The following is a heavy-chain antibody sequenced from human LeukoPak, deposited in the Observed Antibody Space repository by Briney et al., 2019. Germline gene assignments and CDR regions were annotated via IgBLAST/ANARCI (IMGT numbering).Heavy chain of an antibody. CDR3: APRGDIEHSYVYGRWFDH. CDR1: GGSFSAYY. J-gene: IGHJ5*02. CDR2: INHSGSS. V-gene: IGHV4-34*01. Sequence: SETLSLTCAVYGGSFSAYYWTWIRQPPGKGLEWIGEINHSGSSNYNSSLRSRVTISVDTSYKQFSLRLSSVTAADTAVYYCAPRGDIEHSYVYGRWFDHWGQGTRVTVSS. D-gene: IGHD5-18*01.